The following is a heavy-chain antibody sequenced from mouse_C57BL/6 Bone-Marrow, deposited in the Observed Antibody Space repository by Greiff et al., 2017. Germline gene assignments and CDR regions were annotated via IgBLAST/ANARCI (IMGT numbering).Heavy chain of an antibody. J-gene: IGHJ3*01. Sequence: EVQRVESGGGLVQPGGSLSLSCAASGFTFTDYYMSWVRQPPGKALEWLGFIRNKANGYTTEYSASVKGRFTISRDNSQSILYRQMNALGAEDSATYYCARWAYGSPFAYWGQETLVTVSA. V-gene: IGHV7-3*01. CDR1: GFTFTDYY. CDR3: ARWAYGSPFAY. D-gene: IGHD1-1*01. CDR2: IRNKANGYTT.